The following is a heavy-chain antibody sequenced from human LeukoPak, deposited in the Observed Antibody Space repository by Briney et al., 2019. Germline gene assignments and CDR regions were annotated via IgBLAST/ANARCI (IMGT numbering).Heavy chain of an antibody. V-gene: IGHV4-59*01. CDR1: GGSISDYY. CDR3: ARGEWDLLFDY. Sequence: SETLSLTCTVSGGSISDYYWSWIRQPPGKGLEWIGYIFYSGSTNYNPSLKSRVTISVDTSKNQFSLKLSSVTAADTAVYYCARGEWDLLFDYWGQGTLVTVSS. J-gene: IGHJ4*02. CDR2: IFYSGST. D-gene: IGHD1-26*01.